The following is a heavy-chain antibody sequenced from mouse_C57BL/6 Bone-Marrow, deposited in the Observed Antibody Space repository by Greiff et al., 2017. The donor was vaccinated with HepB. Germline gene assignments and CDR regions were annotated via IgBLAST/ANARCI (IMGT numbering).Heavy chain of an antibody. CDR3: ARGGWLLYYYAMDY. V-gene: IGHV1-53*01. D-gene: IGHD2-3*01. Sequence: QVQLQQPGTELVKPGATVKLSCKASGYTLTSYWMHWVKQRPGHGLEWIGNINPSNGGTNYNEKFKSKAILTVDKSSSTAYMQLSSLTSEDSAVYYCARGGWLLYYYAMDYWGEGTSVTVSS. CDR2: INPSNGGT. J-gene: IGHJ4*01. CDR1: GYTLTSYW.